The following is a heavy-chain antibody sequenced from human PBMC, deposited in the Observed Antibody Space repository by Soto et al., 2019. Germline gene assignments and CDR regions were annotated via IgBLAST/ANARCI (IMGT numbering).Heavy chain of an antibody. D-gene: IGHD2-15*01. J-gene: IGHJ6*02. CDR2: IIPIFGTA. CDR3: VCVVVAATPYYYYGMDV. Sequence: ASVKVSCKASGGTFSSYAISWVRQAPGQGLEWMGGIIPIFGTANYAQKFQGRVTITADESTSTAYMELSSLRSEDTAVYYCVCVVVAATPYYYYGMDVWGQGTTVTVSS. V-gene: IGHV1-69*13. CDR1: GGTFSSYA.